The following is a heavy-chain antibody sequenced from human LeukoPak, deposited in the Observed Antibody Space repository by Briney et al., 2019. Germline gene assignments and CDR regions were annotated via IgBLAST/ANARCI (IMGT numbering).Heavy chain of an antibody. Sequence: PGGSLRLSCAASGFTFSSYAMSWVRQAPGKGLEWVSGISGSGSNTYYADSVKGRFTISRDNSKNTLYLQMNSLRAEDTAVYYCAKGRAYYDFWSGEKWGQGTLVTVSS. D-gene: IGHD3-3*01. CDR2: ISGSGSNT. CDR1: GFTFSSYA. V-gene: IGHV3-23*01. J-gene: IGHJ4*02. CDR3: AKGRAYYDFWSGEK.